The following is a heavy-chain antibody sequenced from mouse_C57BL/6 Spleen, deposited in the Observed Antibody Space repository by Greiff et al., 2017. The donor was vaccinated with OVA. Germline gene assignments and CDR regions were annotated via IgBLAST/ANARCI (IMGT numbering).Heavy chain of an antibody. CDR1: GYTFTSYW. J-gene: IGHJ2*01. CDR2: IDPSDSYT. V-gene: IGHV1-69*01. Sequence: VQLQQPGAELVMPGASVKLSCKASGYTFTSYWMHWVKQRPGQGLEWIGEIDPSDSYTNYNQKFKGKSTLTVDKSSSTAYMQLSSLTSEDSAVYYCARIGDWGPFDYWGQGTTLTVSS. D-gene: IGHD4-1*01. CDR3: ARIGDWGPFDY.